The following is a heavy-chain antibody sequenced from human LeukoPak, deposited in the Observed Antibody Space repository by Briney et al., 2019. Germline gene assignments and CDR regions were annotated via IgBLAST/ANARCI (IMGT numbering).Heavy chain of an antibody. CDR1: GGSISSSSHY. CDR3: ARESYSSSYLFDF. V-gene: IGHV4-61*02. D-gene: IGHD6-6*01. J-gene: IGHJ4*02. CDR2: IYTSGST. Sequence: PSETLSLTCTVSGGSISSSSHYWSWIRQPAGKGLEWIGRIYTSGSTNYNPSLKSRVTMSVDTSKNQISLKVNSVTAADTAVYYCARESYSSSYLFDFWGQGTLVTVSS.